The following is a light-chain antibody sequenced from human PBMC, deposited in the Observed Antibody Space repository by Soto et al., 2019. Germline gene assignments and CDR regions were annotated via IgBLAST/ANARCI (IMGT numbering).Light chain of an antibody. CDR1: NSDVGAYSY. V-gene: IGLV2-14*03. CDR3: SSYAGSNNYV. J-gene: IGLJ1*01. Sequence: QSALTQPASVSGSPGQSITISCTGTNSDVGAYSYVSWYQQYPGKAPKLLIYDVGARPSGISDRFSGSKSGNTASLTISGLQAEDEADYYCSSYAGSNNYVFGTGTKLTVL. CDR2: DVG.